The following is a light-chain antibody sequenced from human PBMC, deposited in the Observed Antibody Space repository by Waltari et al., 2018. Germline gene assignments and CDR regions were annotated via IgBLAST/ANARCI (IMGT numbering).Light chain of an antibody. V-gene: IGKV3-20*01. J-gene: IGKJ1*01. Sequence: EIVLTQSPGTLSLSPGERATLSCRASQIVGCTLAWYQQRPGQAPRLLIYGASIRAADIPDRFAGSGSGTDFSLTINRLEPEDFAVYYCQHYLRLPVSFGQGTKVEIK. CDR2: GAS. CDR3: QHYLRLPVS. CDR1: QIVGCT.